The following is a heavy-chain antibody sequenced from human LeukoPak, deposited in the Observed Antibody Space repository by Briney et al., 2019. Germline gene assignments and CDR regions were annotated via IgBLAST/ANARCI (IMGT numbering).Heavy chain of an antibody. Sequence: PGGSLRLSCAASGFTHNTFEFHWVRQAPGKGLEWVSYISLSGTTIYYADSVKGRFTISRDNAKCSLYLQMSSLRAEDTAVYYCARAPVNNWYFDLWGRGTLVTVSS. D-gene: IGHD2/OR15-2a*01. CDR3: ARAPVNNWYFDL. V-gene: IGHV3-48*03. J-gene: IGHJ2*01. CDR1: GFTHNTFE. CDR2: ISLSGTTI.